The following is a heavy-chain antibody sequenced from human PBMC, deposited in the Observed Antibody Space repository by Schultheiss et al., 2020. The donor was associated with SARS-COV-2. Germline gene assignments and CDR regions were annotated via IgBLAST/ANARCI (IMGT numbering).Heavy chain of an antibody. Sequence: GGSLRLSCVASGFTFGNHWMHWVRVGPEKGLEWVSCINMDETRTTYADAVKGRFTISRDNAKNTLYLQVNSLRVEDTAVYYCARVQESSSWLLDVWGQGTTVTVSS. CDR2: INMDETRT. J-gene: IGHJ6*02. V-gene: IGHV3-74*01. D-gene: IGHD6-13*01. CDR1: GFTFGNHW. CDR3: ARVQESSSWLLDV.